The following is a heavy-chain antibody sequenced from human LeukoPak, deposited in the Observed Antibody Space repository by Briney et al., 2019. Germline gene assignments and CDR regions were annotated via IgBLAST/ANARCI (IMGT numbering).Heavy chain of an antibody. CDR2: ISAYNGNT. CDR1: GYTFTSYG. Sequence: ASVKVSCKASGYTFTSYGITWVRQAPGQGLEWMGWISAYNGNTNYAQMLQGRVTMTTDTSTSTAYMELSSLRSDDTAVYYCARGLQETLGWLKAFSAFDIWGQGTMVTVSS. V-gene: IGHV1-18*01. CDR3: ARGLQETLGWLKAFSAFDI. D-gene: IGHD5-24*01. J-gene: IGHJ3*02.